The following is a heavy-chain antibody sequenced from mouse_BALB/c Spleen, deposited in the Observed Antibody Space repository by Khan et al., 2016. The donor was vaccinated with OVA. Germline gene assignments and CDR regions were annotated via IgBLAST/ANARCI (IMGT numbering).Heavy chain of an antibody. V-gene: IGHV1-5*01. J-gene: IGHJ3*01. CDR2: IYPGNSDT. D-gene: IGHD1-3*01. CDR3: TRGGYSSFAY. Sequence: EVQLQQPGTVLARPGASVKMSCKASGYSFTSYLIHWVKQRPGQGLDWIGDIYPGNSDTSYNQKFKDKAKLTAGTSASTAYMELSSLTNEDSAVYYCTRGGYSSFAYWGQGTLVTVSA. CDR1: GYSFTSYL.